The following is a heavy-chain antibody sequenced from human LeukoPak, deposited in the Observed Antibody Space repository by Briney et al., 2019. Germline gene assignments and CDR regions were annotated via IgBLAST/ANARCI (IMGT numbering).Heavy chain of an antibody. Sequence: GGSLRLSCAASGFTFSSYSMNWVRQAPGKGLEWVSSISSSSNYIYYADSVKGRFTISRDNAKNSLYLQMNSLRAEDTAVYYCARDEYYYGSGSYYSDYWGQGTLVTVSS. V-gene: IGHV3-21*01. CDR1: GFTFSSYS. D-gene: IGHD3-10*01. CDR3: ARDEYYYGSGSYYSDY. CDR2: ISSSSNYI. J-gene: IGHJ4*02.